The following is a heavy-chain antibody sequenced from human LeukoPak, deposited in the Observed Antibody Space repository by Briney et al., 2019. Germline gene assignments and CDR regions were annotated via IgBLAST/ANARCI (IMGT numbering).Heavy chain of an antibody. J-gene: IGHJ4*02. CDR3: ARQGDY. V-gene: IGHV4-59*08. CDR1: GGSISSYY. CDR2: IYYSGST. Sequence: SETLSLTCTVSGGSISSYYWSWIRQPPGKGLEWIGYIYYSGSTNYNPSLKSRVTISVDTSKNQFSLKLSSVTAADTAVYYCARQGDYWGQGTLVTVSS.